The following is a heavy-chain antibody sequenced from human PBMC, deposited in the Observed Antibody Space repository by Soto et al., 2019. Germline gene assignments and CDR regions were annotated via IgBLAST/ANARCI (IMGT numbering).Heavy chain of an antibody. CDR1: GFTFSSYW. Sequence: PGGSLRLSCAASGFTFSSYWMSLVRQAPGKGLEWVANIKQDGSEKYYVDSVKGRFTISRDNAKNSLYLQMNSLRAEDTAVYYCARGAYCSSTSCYHFDYWGKGTLVTVSS. V-gene: IGHV3-7*03. J-gene: IGHJ4*02. CDR3: ARGAYCSSTSCYHFDY. D-gene: IGHD2-2*01. CDR2: IKQDGSEK.